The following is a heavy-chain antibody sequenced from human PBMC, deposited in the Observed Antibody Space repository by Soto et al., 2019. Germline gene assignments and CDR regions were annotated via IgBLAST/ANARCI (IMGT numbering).Heavy chain of an antibody. V-gene: IGHV1-69*12. D-gene: IGHD6-19*01. CDR3: VTDRPGYSRGWYPY. CDR1: GGTFSTYT. Sequence: QVQLVQSGAEVKKPGSSVKVSCKALGGTFSTYTISWVRQAPGQGLEWMGGIVPVFGTTNYAQNFQGRVTITADESTGTAHMEMSSLRSEYTAVYYCVTDRPGYSRGWYPYWGQGTLVTVSS. J-gene: IGHJ4*02. CDR2: IVPVFGTT.